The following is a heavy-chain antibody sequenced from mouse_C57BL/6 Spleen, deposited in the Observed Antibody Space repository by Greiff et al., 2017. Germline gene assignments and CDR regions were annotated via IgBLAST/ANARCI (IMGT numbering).Heavy chain of an antibody. V-gene: IGHV14-2*01. CDR2: IDPEDGDT. J-gene: IGHJ2*01. D-gene: IGHD2-3*01. Sequence: EVQLQQSGAELVKPGASVKLSCTASGFNITDYSMHWVKQRTEQGLEWIGMIDPEDGDTKYAAKFQGKATLTADTSSNAAYLQLSSLTSEDSAVYCCGSVGDGYDYWGQGTPVTVS. CDR1: GFNITDYS. CDR3: GSVGDGYDY.